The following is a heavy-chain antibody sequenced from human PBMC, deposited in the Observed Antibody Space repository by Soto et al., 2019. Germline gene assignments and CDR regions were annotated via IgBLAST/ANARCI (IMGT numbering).Heavy chain of an antibody. V-gene: IGHV3-23*01. D-gene: IGHD4-17*01. J-gene: IGHJ4*02. CDR2: ISGSGGST. Sequence: GESLKISCAASGFTFSSYAMSWVRQAPGKGLEWVSAISGSGGSTYYADSVKGRFTISRDNSKNTLYLQMNSLRAEDTAVYYCAKALTVTTDFDYWGQGTLVTVSS. CDR3: AKALTVTTDFDY. CDR1: GFTFSSYA.